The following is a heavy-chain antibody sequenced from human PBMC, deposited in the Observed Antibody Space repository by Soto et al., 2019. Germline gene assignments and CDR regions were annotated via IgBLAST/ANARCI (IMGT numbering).Heavy chain of an antibody. Sequence: SETLSLTCTVSGGSISSYYWSWIRQPPGKGLEWIGYIYYSGSTNYNPSLKSRVTISVDTSKNQFSLKMSSVTAADTAVYYCARLATRYYFDYWGQGTLVTAPQ. CDR3: ARLATRYYFDY. CDR2: IYYSGST. D-gene: IGHD1-1*01. V-gene: IGHV4-59*01. J-gene: IGHJ4*02. CDR1: GGSISSYY.